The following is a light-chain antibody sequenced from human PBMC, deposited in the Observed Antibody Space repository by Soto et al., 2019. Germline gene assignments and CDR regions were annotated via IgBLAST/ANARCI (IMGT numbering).Light chain of an antibody. CDR1: SSDVGGYDY. CDR2: EVS. CDR3: SSYSISTPYL. V-gene: IGLV2-14*01. J-gene: IGLJ1*01. Sequence: QSALTQPASVSGSPGQSITISCTGTSSDVGGYDYVSWYQLHPGKAPKLMVFEVSNRPSGVSYRFYGSKSGNTASLTISGLQAEDEADYFCSSYSISTPYLFGNGNKVTV.